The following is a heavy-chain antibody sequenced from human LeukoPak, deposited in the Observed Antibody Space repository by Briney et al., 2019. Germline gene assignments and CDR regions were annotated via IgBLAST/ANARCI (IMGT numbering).Heavy chain of an antibody. CDR1: GYTLTELS. Sequence: ASVKVSCKVSGYTLTELSMHWVRQAPGKGLEWMGGFDPEDGETIYAQKFQGRVTMTEDPSTDTAYMELSSLRSEDTAVYYCATAVAVADDAFDIWGQGTMVTVSS. CDR3: ATAVAVADDAFDI. V-gene: IGHV1-24*01. J-gene: IGHJ3*02. D-gene: IGHD6-19*01. CDR2: FDPEDGET.